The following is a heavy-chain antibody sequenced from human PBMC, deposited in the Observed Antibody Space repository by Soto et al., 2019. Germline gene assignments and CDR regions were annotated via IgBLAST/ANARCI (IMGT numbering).Heavy chain of an antibody. CDR3: ARVGYGDYFDY. D-gene: IGHD1-1*01. J-gene: IGHJ4*02. Sequence: QVQLVQSGAEVKKPGASVKVSCKASGYTFTSYYMHWVRQAPGQGLEWMGIINPSGGSTSYAQKLEGRVTMTRDTSTSTVYMELSSLRSEDTAVYYCARVGYGDYFDYWGQGTLVTVSS. CDR1: GYTFTSYY. CDR2: INPSGGST. V-gene: IGHV1-46*04.